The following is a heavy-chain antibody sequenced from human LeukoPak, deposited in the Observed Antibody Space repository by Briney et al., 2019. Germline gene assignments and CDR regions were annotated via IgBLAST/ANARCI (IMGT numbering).Heavy chain of an antibody. D-gene: IGHD6-6*01. V-gene: IGHV3-23*01. CDR3: AKDLRYSSSSGCLDY. CDR1: GFTFSNYA. Sequence: PGGSLRLSCAASGFTFSNYAMSWVRQAPGKGLEWVSGISGSGGSTYYADSVKGRFTISRDNSQSTLSLQMNSLRAEDTAVYYCAKDLRYSSSSGCLDYWGQGTLVTVSS. J-gene: IGHJ4*02. CDR2: ISGSGGST.